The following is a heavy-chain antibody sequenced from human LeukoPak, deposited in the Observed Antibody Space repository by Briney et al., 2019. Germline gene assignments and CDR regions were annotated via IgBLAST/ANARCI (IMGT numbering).Heavy chain of an antibody. J-gene: IGHJ3*02. CDR2: IIPMFGTA. Sequence: ASVKVSCKAFGGTLSSYAISWVRQAPGQGLEWMGGIIPMFGTANYAQKFQGRVKITTDESTSTAYMELSSLRSEDTAVYYCARGIITIFGIRDAFDIWGQGTMVTVSS. CDR3: ARGIITIFGIRDAFDI. D-gene: IGHD3-3*01. CDR1: GGTLSSYA. V-gene: IGHV1-69*05.